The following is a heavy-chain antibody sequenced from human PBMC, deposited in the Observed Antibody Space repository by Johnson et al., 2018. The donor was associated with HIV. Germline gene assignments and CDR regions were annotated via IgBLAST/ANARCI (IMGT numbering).Heavy chain of an antibody. D-gene: IGHD3-22*01. CDR2: INWNGGST. CDR3: ARERNMIVVDDDAFDI. Sequence: VLLVESGGGLVQPGRSVRLSCAASGFTFDDYAMHWDRQAPGKGLEWVSGINWNGGSTGYADSVKGRFTISRDNAKNSLYLQMNSLRAEDTAVYYCARERNMIVVDDDAFDIWGQVTKVTVSS. J-gene: IGHJ3*02. CDR1: GFTFDDYA. V-gene: IGHV3-20*04.